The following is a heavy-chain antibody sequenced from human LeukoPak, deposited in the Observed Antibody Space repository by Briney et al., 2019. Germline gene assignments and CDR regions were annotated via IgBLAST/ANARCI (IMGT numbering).Heavy chain of an antibody. D-gene: IGHD6-19*01. CDR2: INDRGGYI. V-gene: IGHV3-23*01. CDR3: VRERDRGIEVANDFDY. CDR1: GFTFSMYR. Sequence: PGGSLRLSCAASGFTFSMYRMAWVRQAPGKGLEWVSVINDRGGYIQDADSVKGRFTIARDNSQNTLFLDMNSLRVEDTAVYYCVRERDRGIEVANDFDYWGQGTLVTVSS. J-gene: IGHJ4*02.